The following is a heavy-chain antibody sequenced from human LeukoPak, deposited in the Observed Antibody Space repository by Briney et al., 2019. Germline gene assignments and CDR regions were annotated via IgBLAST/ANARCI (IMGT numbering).Heavy chain of an antibody. D-gene: IGHD2-15*01. J-gene: IGHJ5*02. CDR3: ARVDGSCSGGSCPSGNWFDP. CDR2: FHTRGST. Sequence: SETLSLTCTVARGSISSGNYYWSWIRQPAGKGLEWIGRFHTRGSTNYNPSLKSRVIISVDTSKNQFSLKLNSVTAADTAVYYCARVDGSCSGGSCPSGNWFDPWGQGTLVTVSS. V-gene: IGHV4-61*02. CDR1: RGSISSGNYY.